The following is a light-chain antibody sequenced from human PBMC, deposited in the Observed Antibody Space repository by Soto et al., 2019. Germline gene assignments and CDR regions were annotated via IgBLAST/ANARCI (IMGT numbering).Light chain of an antibody. J-gene: IGKJ2*01. CDR2: WAS. Sequence: DIVMTQSPYSLAVSLGERATINCKSSQSVLYSSNNKNYVAWYQQKPGQPPKLLIYWASTRESGVPDRFSGSGSGTDFTLTISSRQAEDVAVYYCQQYYSTPYTFGQGTKREIK. CDR3: QQYYSTPYT. CDR1: QSVLYSSNNKNY. V-gene: IGKV4-1*01.